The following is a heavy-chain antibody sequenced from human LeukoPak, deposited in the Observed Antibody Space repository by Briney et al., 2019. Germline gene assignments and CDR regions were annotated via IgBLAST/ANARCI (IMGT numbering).Heavy chain of an antibody. D-gene: IGHD5-12*01. CDR1: GGSISSYY. V-gene: IGHV4-4*09. CDR3: ARQRGQWLTGVGYYYMDV. J-gene: IGHJ6*03. CDR2: IYTSGST. Sequence: SETLSFTCTVSGGSISSYYWSWIRQPPGKGLVWIGYIYTSGSTNYNPSLKSRVTISVDTSKNQFSLKLSSVTAADTAVYYCARQRGQWLTGVGYYYMDVWGKGTTVTVSS.